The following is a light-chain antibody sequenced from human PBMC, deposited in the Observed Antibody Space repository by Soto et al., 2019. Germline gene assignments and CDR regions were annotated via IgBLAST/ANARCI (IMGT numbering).Light chain of an antibody. CDR1: QSVSSW. J-gene: IGKJ1*01. CDR2: KAS. Sequence: DIQMTQSPSTLSASAGDRVTITCRASQSVSSWLAWFQQKPGKAPKLLIYKASNLQSGVSSRFSGGGSGTEFTLTISSLQPDDFATYYCQQYKTYWTFGPGTKVDIK. CDR3: QQYKTYWT. V-gene: IGKV1-5*03.